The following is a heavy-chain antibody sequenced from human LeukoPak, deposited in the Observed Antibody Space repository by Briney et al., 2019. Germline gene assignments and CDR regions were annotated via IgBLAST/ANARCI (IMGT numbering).Heavy chain of an antibody. CDR3: AKSLVLRKSRGY. J-gene: IGHJ4*02. V-gene: IGHV3-53*01. Sequence: GVSLRLSCAASGLTVSSNYMSWVRQAPGKGLEWVSLIYSGANTYYADSVKGRFTVSRDNSKNTLYLQMNSLRAEDTAVYYCAKSLVLRKSRGYWGQGTLVTVSS. CDR1: GLTVSSNY. D-gene: IGHD3-16*02. CDR2: IYSGANT.